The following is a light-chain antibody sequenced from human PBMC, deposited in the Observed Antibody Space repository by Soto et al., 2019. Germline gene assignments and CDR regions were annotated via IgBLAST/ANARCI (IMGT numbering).Light chain of an antibody. Sequence: EIVLTQSPGTLSLSPGERATLSCRASQSVSSSYLAWYQLKPGQAPRLLIYGAYSRAIGIPDRFSGSGSGTDFTLTIGRLEPEDFAVYYCQQYGSSPYTFGQGTKLEIK. CDR3: QQYGSSPYT. CDR1: QSVSSSY. V-gene: IGKV3-20*01. CDR2: GAY. J-gene: IGKJ2*01.